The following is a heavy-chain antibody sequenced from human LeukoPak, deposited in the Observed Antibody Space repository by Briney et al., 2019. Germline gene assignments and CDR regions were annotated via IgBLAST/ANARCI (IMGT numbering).Heavy chain of an antibody. V-gene: IGHV1-18*01. D-gene: IGHD3-10*01. CDR2: ISAYNGNT. CDR1: GYTFTSYG. CDR3: ARMRLGELWAQDFDY. J-gene: IGHJ4*02. Sequence: ASVKVSCKASGYTFTSYGISWVRQAPGQGLEWMGWISAYNGNTNYAQKLQGRVTMTTDTSTSTAYMELRSLRSDDTAVYYCARMRLGELWAQDFDYWGQGTLVTVSS.